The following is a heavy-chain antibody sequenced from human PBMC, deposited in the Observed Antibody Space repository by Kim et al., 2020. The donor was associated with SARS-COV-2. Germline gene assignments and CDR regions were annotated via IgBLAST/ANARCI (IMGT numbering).Heavy chain of an antibody. J-gene: IGHJ6*02. D-gene: IGHD3-10*01. Sequence: SETLSLTCAVYGGSFSGYYWSWIRQPPGKGLEWIGEINHSGSTNYNPSLKSRVTISVDTSKNQFSLKLSSVTAADTAVYYCARARGYGSGSYIKPYYYGMDVWGQGTTVTVSS. CDR1: GGSFSGYY. V-gene: IGHV4-34*01. CDR3: ARARGYGSGSYIKPYYYGMDV. CDR2: INHSGST.